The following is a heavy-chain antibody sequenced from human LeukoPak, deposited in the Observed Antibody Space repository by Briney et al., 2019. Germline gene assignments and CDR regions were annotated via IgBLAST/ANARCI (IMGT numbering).Heavy chain of an antibody. CDR1: GFTFSTYA. V-gene: IGHV3-23*01. J-gene: IGHJ4*02. D-gene: IGHD4-23*01. CDR3: TRGDNFGGY. Sequence: VGSLGLSCAASGFTFSTYAMSLVRQAPGKGLGWVSGISASGASPYFADSVKGRFTISRDNSRNTVLLQMNSLRAEDTAIYYCTRGDNFGGYWGQGT. CDR2: ISASGASP.